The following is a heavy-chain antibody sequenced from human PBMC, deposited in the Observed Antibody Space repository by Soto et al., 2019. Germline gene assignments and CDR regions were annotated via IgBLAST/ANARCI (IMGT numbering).Heavy chain of an antibody. V-gene: IGHV4-59*01. J-gene: IGHJ4*02. CDR3: ARSRGSTRSFDY. CDR2: IYYSGST. D-gene: IGHD2-15*01. Sequence: LSLTCTVSGGSISTYWWSWIRQPPRKGLEWIGYIYYSGSTNYNPSLKSRVTISVDTSKNQFSLKLTSVTAADTAVYYCARSRGSTRSFDYWGQGTLVIVSS. CDR1: GGSISTYW.